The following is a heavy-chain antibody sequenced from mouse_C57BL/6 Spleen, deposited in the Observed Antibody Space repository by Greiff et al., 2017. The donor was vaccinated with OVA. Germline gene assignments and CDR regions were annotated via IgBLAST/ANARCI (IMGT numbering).Heavy chain of an antibody. D-gene: IGHD2-1*01. V-gene: IGHV1-82*01. CDR3: ARQAYGKPFAY. Sequence: VQLQQSGPELVKPGASVKISCKASGYAFSSSWMNWVKQRPGKGLEWIGRIYPGDGDTNYNGKFKGKATLTADKSSSTAYMQLSSLTSEDSAVYFCARQAYGKPFAYWGQGTLVTVSA. CDR1: GYAFSSSW. J-gene: IGHJ3*01. CDR2: IYPGDGDT.